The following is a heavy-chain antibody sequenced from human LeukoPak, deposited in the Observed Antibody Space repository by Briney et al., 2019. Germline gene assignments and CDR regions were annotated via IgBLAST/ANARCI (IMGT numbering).Heavy chain of an antibody. J-gene: IGHJ4*02. CDR3: AKDAHSYGYDY. CDR2: ISNDGSDK. CDR1: GFTFSTYW. Sequence: GGSLRLSCEASGFTFSTYWMHWVRQAPGKGLEWVAVISNDGSDKYYAESVKGRFTISRDNSKNTLSLQMNSLRVEDMALYYCAKDAHSYGYDYWGQGTLVTVSS. D-gene: IGHD5-18*01. V-gene: IGHV3-30*18.